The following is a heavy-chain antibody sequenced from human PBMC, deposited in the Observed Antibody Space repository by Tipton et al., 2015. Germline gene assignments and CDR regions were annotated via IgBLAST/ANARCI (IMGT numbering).Heavy chain of an antibody. CDR2: IIPVFGTG. CDR3: ARLSGPQAFDY. Sequence: QLVQSGAEVKKPGSSVKVSCKASGVTFINYAFSWIRQAPGQGLEWMGAIIPVFGTGNYAQKFQGRLTITADESTNTAYLELSSLRSEDTAVYYCARLSGPQAFDYWGQGTLITVSS. CDR1: GVTFINYA. D-gene: IGHD3-3*01. J-gene: IGHJ4*02. V-gene: IGHV1-69*01.